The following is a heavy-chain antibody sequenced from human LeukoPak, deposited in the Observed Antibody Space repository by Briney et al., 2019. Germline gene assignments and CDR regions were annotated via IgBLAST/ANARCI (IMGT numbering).Heavy chain of an antibody. D-gene: IGHD3-9*01. V-gene: IGHV3-33*01. Sequence: GGSLRLSCAASGFTFSSYGMHWVRQAPGKGLEWVAVIWYDGSNKYYADSVKGRFTISRDNSKNTLYLQMNSLRAEDTAVYYCAREQPSNDDILTGYYIGNWFDPWGQGTLVTVSS. CDR1: GFTFSSYG. J-gene: IGHJ5*02. CDR3: AREQPSNDDILTGYYIGNWFDP. CDR2: IWYDGSNK.